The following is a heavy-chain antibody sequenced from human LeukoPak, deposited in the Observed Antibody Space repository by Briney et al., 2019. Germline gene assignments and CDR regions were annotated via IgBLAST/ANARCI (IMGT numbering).Heavy chain of an antibody. Sequence: GGSLILSCAASGFTFSSCALYWVRQAPGKGLEWVSSISGSGGSTYYADSVKGRFTISRDNSKNTLYLQMNSLRAEDTAVYYCARAPSGRYYDFDYWGQGTLVTVSS. CDR2: ISGSGGST. J-gene: IGHJ4*02. V-gene: IGHV3-23*01. D-gene: IGHD1-26*01. CDR3: ARAPSGRYYDFDY. CDR1: GFTFSSCA.